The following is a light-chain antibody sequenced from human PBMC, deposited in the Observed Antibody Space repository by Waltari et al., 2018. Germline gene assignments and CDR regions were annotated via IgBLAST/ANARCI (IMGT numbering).Light chain of an antibody. CDR3: CGYGGTFTSV. J-gene: IGLJ2*01. CDR2: DSY. V-gene: IGLV2-23*01. Sequence: ALPPPSSVSGAPGQSITVSCPDPGLASWYQQHPGKAPRLIIYDSYKRPSGVSDRFAGSQSGTTASLTISGLQAEDEGVYYCCGYGGTFTSVFGGGTKVTVL. CDR1: GL.